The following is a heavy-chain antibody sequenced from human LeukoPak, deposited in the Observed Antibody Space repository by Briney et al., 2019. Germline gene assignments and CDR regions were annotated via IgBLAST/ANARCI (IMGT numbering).Heavy chain of an antibody. V-gene: IGHV1-46*01. D-gene: IGHD3-22*01. Sequence: GASVKVSCKVSGYTLTELSMHWVRQAPGQGLEWMGIINPSGGSTSYAQKFQGRVTMTRDTSTSTVYMELSSLRSEDTAVYYCASGDGNYDSWGQGTLVTVSS. CDR3: ASGDGNYDS. CDR1: GYTLTELS. J-gene: IGHJ4*02. CDR2: INPSGGST.